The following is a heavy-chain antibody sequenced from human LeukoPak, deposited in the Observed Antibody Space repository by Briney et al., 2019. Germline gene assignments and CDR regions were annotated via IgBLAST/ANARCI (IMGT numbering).Heavy chain of an antibody. V-gene: IGHV1-46*01. CDR2: INPSGGST. CDR3: ARDVASSGYYWD. J-gene: IGHJ4*02. D-gene: IGHD3-22*01. Sequence: ASVKVSCKASGYTFTSYYMHWVRQAPGQGLEWMGIINPSGGSTSYAQEFQGRVTMTRDTSTSTVYMELSSLRSDDTAVYYCARDVASSGYYWDWGQGTLVTVSS. CDR1: GYTFTSYY.